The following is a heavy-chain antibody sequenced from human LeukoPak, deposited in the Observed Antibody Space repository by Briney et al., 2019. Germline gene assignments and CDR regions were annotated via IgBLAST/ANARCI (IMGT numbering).Heavy chain of an antibody. CDR3: AILTFSGSYLNNFDY. Sequence: GGSLRLSCAASGFIFSSYWMSWARQAPGKGLEWVSDISWNSGSIGYADSVKGRFTISRDNAKNSLYLQMNSLRAEDTALYYCAILTFSGSYLNNFDYWGQGTLVTVSS. CDR2: ISWNSGSI. V-gene: IGHV3-9*01. D-gene: IGHD1-26*01. CDR1: GFIFSSYW. J-gene: IGHJ4*02.